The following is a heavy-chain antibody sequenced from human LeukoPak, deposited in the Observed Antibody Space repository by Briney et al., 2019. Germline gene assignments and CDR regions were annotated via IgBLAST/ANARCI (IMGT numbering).Heavy chain of an antibody. V-gene: IGHV4-39*01. CDR2: IYYSGST. CDR3: ARIYCSSTSCNGEGFDP. J-gene: IGHJ5*02. CDR1: GGSFSSYY. Sequence: PSETLSLTCAVYGGSFSSYYWGWIRQPRGKGLEWIGSIYYSGSTYYNPSLKSRVTISVDTSKNQFSLKLSSVTAADTAVYYCARIYCSSTSCNGEGFDPWGQGTLVTVSS. D-gene: IGHD2-2*01.